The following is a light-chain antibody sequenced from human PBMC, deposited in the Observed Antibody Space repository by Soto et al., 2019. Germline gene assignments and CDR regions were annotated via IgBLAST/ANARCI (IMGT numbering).Light chain of an antibody. V-gene: IGKV1-12*01. CDR1: QGISNW. CDR3: HQANSFDLA. CDR2: TGS. Sequence: DIQMTQSPSSVSASVGDRVSITCRASQGISNWLAWYQQKPGRAPKLLIYTGSSLQSGVPSRFSGTGSGTDFTLTISSLQPEDVATYYCHQANSFDLAFGGGTKVDIK. J-gene: IGKJ4*01.